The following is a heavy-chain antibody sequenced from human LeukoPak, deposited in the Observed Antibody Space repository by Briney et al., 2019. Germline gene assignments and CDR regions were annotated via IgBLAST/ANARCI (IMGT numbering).Heavy chain of an antibody. J-gene: IGHJ5*02. Sequence: PSQTLSLTCTVSGGSISSGSYYWSWIRQPAGKGLEWIGRIYTSGSTTYNSSLKSRVTISLDTSKNHFSLRLSSVTAADTAVYYCARDGPGGWHWFDPWGQGTLVTVSS. CDR1: GGSISSGSYY. CDR3: ARDGPGGWHWFDP. CDR2: IYTSGST. D-gene: IGHD6-19*01. V-gene: IGHV4-61*02.